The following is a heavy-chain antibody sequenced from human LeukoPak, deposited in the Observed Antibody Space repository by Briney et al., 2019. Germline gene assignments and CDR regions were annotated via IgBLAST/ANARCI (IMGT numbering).Heavy chain of an antibody. CDR1: GFTFSSYT. CDR2: IGGSGDST. J-gene: IGHJ4*02. V-gene: IGHV3-23*01. CDR3: SKELTGWFFDY. D-gene: IGHD6-19*01. Sequence: GGSLRLSCAASGFTFSSYTMSWVRQAPGKGLEWVSLIGGSGDSTYYADSVKGRFTISRDNSKNTLYLRMNSLRAEDTAVYYCSKELTGWFFDYWGQGTLVTVSS.